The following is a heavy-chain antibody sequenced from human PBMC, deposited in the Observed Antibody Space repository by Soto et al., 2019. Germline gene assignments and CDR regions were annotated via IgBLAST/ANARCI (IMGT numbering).Heavy chain of an antibody. CDR3: AKGGWYTSSSRSDC. CDR2: MSYDGRNQ. V-gene: IGHV3-30*18. CDR1: GFTLSGVD. J-gene: IGHJ4*02. Sequence: QVQLVESGGGVVQPGTSLRLSCSASGFTLSGVDMHWVRQAPGKGLEWVAVMSYDGRNQYYADSVKGRFTVSRDSSKSTLYLQMNSLRPEAAAVYYCAKGGWYTSSSRSDCWGQGTLVTVSS. D-gene: IGHD6-6*01.